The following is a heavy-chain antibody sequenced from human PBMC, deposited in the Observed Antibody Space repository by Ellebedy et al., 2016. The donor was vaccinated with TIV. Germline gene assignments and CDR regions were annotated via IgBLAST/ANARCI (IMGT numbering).Heavy chain of an antibody. CDR3: ARDDEYRFDY. CDR1: GFTFSTYA. J-gene: IGHJ4*02. Sequence: PGGSLRLSCVVSGFTFSTYAMRWFRQAPGKGLEWVSALTTGGVTFYADSVKGRFTISRDNSKNTLYLQMNSLRAEDSAVYYCARDDEYRFDYWGQGALVTVSS. V-gene: IGHV3-23*01. CDR2: LTTGGVT. D-gene: IGHD2/OR15-2a*01.